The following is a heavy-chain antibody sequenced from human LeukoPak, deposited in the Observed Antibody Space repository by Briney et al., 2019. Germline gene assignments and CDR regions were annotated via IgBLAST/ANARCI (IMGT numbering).Heavy chain of an antibody. V-gene: IGHV5-51*01. Sequence: GESLKISCKGSGYSFTNYWIGWVRQMPGKGLEWMGIIYPVDSDTKYNPSFQGQVTISADKSISTAYLQWSRLKASDTAMYYCARPHRDSNDWYTYYFDYWGQGTLVTVSS. CDR3: ARPHRDSNDWYTYYFDY. J-gene: IGHJ4*02. CDR2: IYPVDSDT. D-gene: IGHD6-19*01. CDR1: GYSFTNYW.